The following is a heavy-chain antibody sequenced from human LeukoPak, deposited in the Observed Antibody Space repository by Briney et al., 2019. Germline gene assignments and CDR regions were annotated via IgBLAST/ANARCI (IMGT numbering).Heavy chain of an antibody. CDR2: ISSSSSYI. CDR1: GFTFGSYS. J-gene: IGHJ4*02. Sequence: GGSLRLSCAASGFTFGSYSMNWVRQAPGKGLEWVSSISSSSSYIYYADSVKGRFTISRDNAKNSLYLQMNSLRAEDTAVYYCARARMTTVTSEDYWGQGTLVTVSS. D-gene: IGHD4-17*01. V-gene: IGHV3-21*01. CDR3: ARARMTTVTSEDY.